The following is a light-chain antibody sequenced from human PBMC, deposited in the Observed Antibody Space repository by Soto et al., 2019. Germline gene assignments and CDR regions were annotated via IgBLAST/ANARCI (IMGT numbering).Light chain of an antibody. CDR1: QSVLYSSNNKNY. CDR3: QQYESTPPT. Sequence: DIVMTQSQDSLAVSLGERATINCKSSQSVLYSSNNKNYLAWYQQRPGQPPKLLIYWASTRESGVPDRFSGSGSGTDFPLTITSLQAEDVAVYYCQQYESTPPTFGQGTKLEIK. J-gene: IGKJ2*01. V-gene: IGKV4-1*01. CDR2: WAS.